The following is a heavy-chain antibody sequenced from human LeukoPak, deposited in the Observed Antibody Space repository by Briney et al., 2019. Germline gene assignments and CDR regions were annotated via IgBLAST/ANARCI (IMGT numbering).Heavy chain of an antibody. CDR2: ISGDGGST. J-gene: IGHJ4*02. Sequence: PGGSLRLSCAASGFTFDDYAMHSVRQAPGKGLEWVSVISGDGGSTYYADSVKGRFTISRDNSKNSLYRQMNSLRTEDTALYYCAKSRRFGELDYWGQGTLVTVSS. D-gene: IGHD3-10*01. CDR1: GFTFDDYA. V-gene: IGHV3-43*02. CDR3: AKSRRFGELDY.